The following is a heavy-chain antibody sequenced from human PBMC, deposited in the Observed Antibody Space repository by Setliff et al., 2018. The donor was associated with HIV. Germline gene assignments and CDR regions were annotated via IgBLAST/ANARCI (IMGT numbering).Heavy chain of an antibody. V-gene: IGHV3-20*04. Sequence: AGGSLRLSCAASGFTFDDYTMHWVRQAPGKGLEWVSGISSNGGRTDYAEFAKGRFTISRDNSKNSLYLQMNSLRAEDTAVYYCARELQWSRYSGREEEDYWGQGTLVTVSS. D-gene: IGHD1-26*01. CDR2: ISSNGGRT. J-gene: IGHJ4*02. CDR1: GFTFDDYT. CDR3: ARELQWSRYSGREEEDY.